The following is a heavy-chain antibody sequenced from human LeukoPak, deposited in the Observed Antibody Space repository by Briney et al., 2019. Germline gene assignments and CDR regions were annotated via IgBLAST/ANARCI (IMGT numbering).Heavy chain of an antibody. CDR3: AKLVGNSDFDS. V-gene: IGHV3-23*01. CDR1: GFTFSSYA. CDR2: MSGGGGST. J-gene: IGHJ4*02. Sequence: GGSLRLSCAASGFTFSSYAMSWVRQAPGKGLEWVSAMSGGGGSTNYADAVKGRFTISRDNSKNTLYLQMNSLRAEDTAVYYCAKLVGNSDFDSWGQGTLVTVSS. D-gene: IGHD4-23*01.